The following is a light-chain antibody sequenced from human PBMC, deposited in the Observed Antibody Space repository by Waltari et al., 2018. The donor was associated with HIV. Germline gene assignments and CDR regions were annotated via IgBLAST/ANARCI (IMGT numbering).Light chain of an antibody. CDR2: GVS. CDR1: QPIDSD. V-gene: IGKV1-39*01. J-gene: IGKJ3*01. CDR3: QQSHPVPLT. Sequence: DIQMSQSPPSLSASVGDRVAITCRASQPIDSDLNWYQQKPGTSPKLLVFGVSNLQSGVPSRFSGSGSGSAFTLTINSLRPEDFATYYCQQSHPVPLTFGPGTKVEIK.